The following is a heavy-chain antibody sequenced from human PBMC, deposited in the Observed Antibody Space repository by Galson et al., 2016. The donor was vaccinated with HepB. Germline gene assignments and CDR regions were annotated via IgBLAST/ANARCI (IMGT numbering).Heavy chain of an antibody. D-gene: IGHD1-1*01. V-gene: IGHV3-7*04. CDR1: GFTFSTYN. Sequence: LRLSCAASGFTFSTYNMNWVRQAPGKGLEWVANINQDGTEKHYLDSVRGRFTISRDNAKSSLFLQMNSLRAEDTAVYFCARAYQYTLDYWGQGTLVTVSS. J-gene: IGHJ4*02. CDR2: INQDGTEK. CDR3: ARAYQYTLDY.